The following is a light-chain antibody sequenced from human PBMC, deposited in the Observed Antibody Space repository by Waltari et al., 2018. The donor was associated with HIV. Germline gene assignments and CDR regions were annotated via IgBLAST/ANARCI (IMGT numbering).Light chain of an antibody. CDR1: QSINFW. CDR3: QQYDKYSGT. V-gene: IGKV1-5*03. Sequence: DIQMTQVPSTLSASVGDRITITCRASQSINFWLAWYQQKPGKAPKLLIYKASNLETGVPSRFSGSGSGTEFTLTITSLQPEDFATYYCQQYDKYSGTFGPGTKVDIK. CDR2: KAS. J-gene: IGKJ3*01.